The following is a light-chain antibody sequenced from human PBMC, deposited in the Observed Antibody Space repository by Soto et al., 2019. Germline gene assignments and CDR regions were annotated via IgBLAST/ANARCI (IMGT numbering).Light chain of an antibody. CDR3: SSYTSSTTVV. J-gene: IGLJ2*01. V-gene: IGLV2-14*01. CDR2: EVS. Sequence: ALTQPASVSGSPGQSITISCTGTSSDVGGYNYVSWYQQHPGKAPKLMIYEVSNRPSGISNRFSGSKSGNAASLTISGLQAEDEADYYCSSYTSSTTVVFGGGTKLTVL. CDR1: SSDVGGYNY.